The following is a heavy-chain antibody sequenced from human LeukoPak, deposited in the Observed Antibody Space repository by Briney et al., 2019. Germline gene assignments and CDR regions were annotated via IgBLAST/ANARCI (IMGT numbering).Heavy chain of an antibody. D-gene: IGHD6-6*01. CDR2: ISYDGSNK. V-gene: IGHV3-30-3*01. Sequence: GGSLRLSCAASGFTFSSYAMHWVRQAPGKGLEWVAVISYDGSNKYYADSVKGRFTISRDNSKNTLYLQMNSLRAEDTAVYYCARETYSSPSNEEGAFDIWGQGTMVTVSS. J-gene: IGHJ3*02. CDR3: ARETYSSPSNEEGAFDI. CDR1: GFTFSSYA.